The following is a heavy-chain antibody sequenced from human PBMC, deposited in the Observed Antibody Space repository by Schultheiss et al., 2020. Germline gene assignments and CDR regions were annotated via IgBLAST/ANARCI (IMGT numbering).Heavy chain of an antibody. CDR2: INHSGST. J-gene: IGHJ6*02. CDR1: GGSVSSGSYY. V-gene: IGHV4-39*01. CDR3: ARQDYGGNFYYYYYGMDV. D-gene: IGHD4-23*01. Sequence: SETLSLTCTVSGGSVSSGSYYWSWIRQPPGKGLEWIGEINHSGSTNYNPSLKSRVTISVDTSKNQFSLKLSSVTAADTAVYYCARQDYGGNFYYYYYGMDVWGQGTTVTVSS.